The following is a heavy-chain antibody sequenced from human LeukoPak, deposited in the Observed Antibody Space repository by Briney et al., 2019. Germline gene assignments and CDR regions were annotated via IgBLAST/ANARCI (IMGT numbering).Heavy chain of an antibody. Sequence: GGSLRLSCAASGFTFTSYWMHWVRQAPGKGLVWLSRINSDGSITSYADSLEGRFTISRDYAKNTVYLQMNSLRAEDTAVYYCARPGVGFDYWGQGALVTVSS. V-gene: IGHV3-74*01. CDR2: INSDGSIT. CDR1: GFTFTSYW. J-gene: IGHJ4*02. CDR3: ARPGVGFDY.